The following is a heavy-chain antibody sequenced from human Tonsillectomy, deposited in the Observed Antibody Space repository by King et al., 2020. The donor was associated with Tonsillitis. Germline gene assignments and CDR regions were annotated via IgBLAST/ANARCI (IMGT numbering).Heavy chain of an antibody. D-gene: IGHD3-3*01. Sequence: QLQESGPGLVKPSETLSLTCTVSGGSINTYYWSWIRQPPGKGLEWIGYIYYRGTTNYNPSLKSRVNISVDTSKNQFSLKVTSVTAADTAVYYCARHLEVYYDFDYWGQGTLVTVSS. J-gene: IGHJ4*02. CDR1: GGSINTYY. V-gene: IGHV4-59*01. CDR2: IYYRGTT. CDR3: ARHLEVYYDFDY.